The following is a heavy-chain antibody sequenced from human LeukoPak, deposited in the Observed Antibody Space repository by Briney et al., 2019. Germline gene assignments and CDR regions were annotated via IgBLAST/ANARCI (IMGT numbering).Heavy chain of an antibody. V-gene: IGHV3-73*01. J-gene: IGHJ4*02. CDR1: GFTFSDSG. Sequence: GGSLRLSCAASGFTFSDSGIQWVRQASGKGLEWVGHVRRKAHNYATTYAASVEGRFTISRDDSKNTAYLQMNNLKTDDTAVYYCVRHEATIDFWGQGTLVTVSS. CDR2: VRRKAHNYAT. CDR3: VRHEATIDF.